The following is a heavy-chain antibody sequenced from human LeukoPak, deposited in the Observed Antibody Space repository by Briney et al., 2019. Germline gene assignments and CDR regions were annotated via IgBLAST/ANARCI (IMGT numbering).Heavy chain of an antibody. Sequence: SVKVSCKASGGTFTSHTFIWLRQAPGQRLEWMGGVTPMFGTTNYARKFQGRLTITTDGSASTAYMELSSLRFEDTAVYYCARSHGEYYHTSSYYYDYWGQGTLVTVSS. CDR2: VTPMFGTT. J-gene: IGHJ4*02. CDR3: ARSHGEYYHTSSYYYDY. CDR1: GGTFTSHT. D-gene: IGHD3-22*01. V-gene: IGHV1-69*05.